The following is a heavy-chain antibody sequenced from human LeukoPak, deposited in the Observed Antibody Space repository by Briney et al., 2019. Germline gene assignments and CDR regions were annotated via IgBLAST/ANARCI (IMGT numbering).Heavy chain of an antibody. CDR1: GGSISSSSYY. CDR3: ASDYGGTGDAFDI. J-gene: IGHJ3*02. D-gene: IGHD4-17*01. CDR2: IYYSGST. Sequence: SETLSLTCTVSGGSISSSSYYWGWIRQPPGKGLEWIGSIYYSGSTYYNPSLKSRVTISVDTSKNQFSLKLSPVTAADTAVYYCASDYGGTGDAFDIWGQGTMVTVSS. V-gene: IGHV4-39*01.